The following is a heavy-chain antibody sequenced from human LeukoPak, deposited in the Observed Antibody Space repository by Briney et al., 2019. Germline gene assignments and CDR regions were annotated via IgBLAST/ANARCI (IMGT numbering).Heavy chain of an antibody. J-gene: IGHJ4*02. Sequence: ASVKVSCKASGYTFSGYFIHWVRQAPGQGLEWMGWINPNSGGTNYAQKFQGRVTMTRDTSISTAYMELSRLRSDDTAVYYCARDQFPELPAAILGDWGQGTLVTVSS. V-gene: IGHV1-2*02. CDR3: ARDQFPELPAAILGD. CDR1: GYTFSGYF. D-gene: IGHD2-2*02. CDR2: INPNSGGT.